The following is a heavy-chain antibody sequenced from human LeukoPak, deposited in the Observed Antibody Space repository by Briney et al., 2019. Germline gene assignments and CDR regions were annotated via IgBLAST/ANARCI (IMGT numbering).Heavy chain of an antibody. Sequence: PGGSLRLSCAAYGFTFSSYSMNWVRQAPGKGLEWVSSISSSSSYIYYADSVKGRFTISRDNAKNSLYLQMNSLRAEDTAVYYCARDMAGYCSSTSCYTGYFDYWGQGTLVTVSS. CDR2: ISSSSSYI. V-gene: IGHV3-21*01. J-gene: IGHJ4*02. D-gene: IGHD2-2*02. CDR1: GFTFSSYS. CDR3: ARDMAGYCSSTSCYTGYFDY.